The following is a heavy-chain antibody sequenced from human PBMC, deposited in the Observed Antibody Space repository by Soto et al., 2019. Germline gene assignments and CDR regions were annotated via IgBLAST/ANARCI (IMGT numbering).Heavy chain of an antibody. J-gene: IGHJ5*02. D-gene: IGHD1-1*01. V-gene: IGHV3-30-3*01. CDR3: VRCWGTGDGSNLGYNWLDP. Sequence: GGSLRLSCAVFGFTFSDYPMYWVRQAPGKGLEWVAIVSHDGNNKWYAEFVKGRFTISRDNVKNTLYLQMNSLRAEDTAVYYCVRCWGTGDGSNLGYNWLDPWGQGTLVTVSS. CDR2: VSHDGNNK. CDR1: GFTFSDYP.